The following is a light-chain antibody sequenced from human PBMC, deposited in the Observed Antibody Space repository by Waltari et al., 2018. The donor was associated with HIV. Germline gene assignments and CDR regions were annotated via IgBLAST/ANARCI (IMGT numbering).Light chain of an antibody. J-gene: IGLJ2*01. V-gene: IGLV1-44*01. CDR1: SSNIETTV. CDR2: SSN. CDR3: AAWDDSLNGPV. Sequence: QSVLTQAPSASGTAGQRLTISCTRSSSNIETTVVTWYQQLPGTVPKLLIYSSNQRPSGVPARFSGSKSGTSASLAISGLQSEDEADYYCAAWDDSLNGPVFGGGTKLTVL.